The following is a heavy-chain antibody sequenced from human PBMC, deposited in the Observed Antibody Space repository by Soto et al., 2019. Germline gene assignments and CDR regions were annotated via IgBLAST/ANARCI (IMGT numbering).Heavy chain of an antibody. CDR1: GFTVSGKKY. V-gene: IGHV3-53*01. J-gene: IGHJ3*02. CDR3: ASWHLQEHAYDI. Sequence: DVQLVASGGGLIQPGESLRLSCAAFGFTVSGKKYMAWVRQPPGKGLEWVSALYDVDGTYYADSVKGRFTTSSASARTIVYLQIHSLRPDDTAVYFCASWHLQEHAYDIWGQGTTVTVSS. D-gene: IGHD1-1*01. CDR2: LYDVDGT.